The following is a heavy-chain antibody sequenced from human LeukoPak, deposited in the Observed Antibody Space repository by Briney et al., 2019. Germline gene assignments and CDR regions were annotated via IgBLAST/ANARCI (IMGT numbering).Heavy chain of an antibody. Sequence: GGSLRLSCAAAGFAFHNYAMHWIRQAPGKGLEWVSLISGDGGSKYYADSVKGRFTISRDNSKNSLYLQMNSLKTEDTALYYCAKDWDCGDYNTFHIWGQGTKVTVSS. D-gene: IGHD4-17*01. V-gene: IGHV3-43*02. CDR2: ISGDGGSK. J-gene: IGHJ3*02. CDR3: AKDWDCGDYNTFHI. CDR1: GFAFHNYA.